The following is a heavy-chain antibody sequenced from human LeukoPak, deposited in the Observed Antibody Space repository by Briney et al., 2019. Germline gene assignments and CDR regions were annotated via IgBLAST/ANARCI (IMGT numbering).Heavy chain of an antibody. CDR1: GFTFSSYS. Sequence: GGSLRLSCAASGFTFSSYSMNWVRQAPGKGLEWVSSISSTSSYIYYADSLKGRFTISRDNAKNSLYPQMNSLRAEDTAVYYCARGYCSGGSCYPRDYWGQGTLVTVSS. V-gene: IGHV3-21*01. CDR2: ISSTSSYI. J-gene: IGHJ4*02. D-gene: IGHD2-15*01. CDR3: ARGYCSGGSCYPRDY.